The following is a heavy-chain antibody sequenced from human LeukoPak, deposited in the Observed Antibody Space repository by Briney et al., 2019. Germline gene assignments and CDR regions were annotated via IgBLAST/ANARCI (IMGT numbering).Heavy chain of an antibody. V-gene: IGHV4-34*01. D-gene: IGHD6-13*01. CDR1: GGSFSGYY. Sequence: PSETLSLTCAVYGGSFSGYYWSWIRQPPGKGLEWIGEINHSGSTNYNPSHKSRVTISVDTSKNQFSLKLSSVTAADTAVYYCARGARWYSSSCIDYWGQGTLVTVSS. J-gene: IGHJ4*02. CDR3: ARGARWYSSSCIDY. CDR2: INHSGST.